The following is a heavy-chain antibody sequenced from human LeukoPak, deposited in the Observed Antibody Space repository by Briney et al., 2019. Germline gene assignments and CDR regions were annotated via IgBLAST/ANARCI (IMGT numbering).Heavy chain of an antibody. J-gene: IGHJ4*02. CDR1: GCSVRSGSFY. CDR3: ARGTMVQGVIGDY. CDR2: LYYSGSA. V-gene: IGHV4-61*01. Sequence: SETLSLTCTVSGCSVRSGSFYWSWIRQPPGMGLVWFGYLYYSGSANYNPSLKSRVTISIDTSKNQFSLKLTSVTAADTAVYYCARGTMVQGVIGDYWGQGIVVTVSS. D-gene: IGHD3-10*01.